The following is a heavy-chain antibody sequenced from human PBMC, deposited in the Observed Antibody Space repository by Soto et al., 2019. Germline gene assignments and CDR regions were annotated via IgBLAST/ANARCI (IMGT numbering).Heavy chain of an antibody. CDR1: GFTFSSYA. V-gene: IGHV3-64D*08. CDR2: ISSNGGST. J-gene: IGHJ4*02. D-gene: IGHD5-18*01. Sequence: GGSLRLSCSASGFTFSSYAMHWVRQAPGKGLEYVSAISSNGGSTYYADSVKGRFTISRDNSKNTLYLQMSSLRAEDTAVYYCVKGYPRGYSYGYDDYWGQGTLVTVSS. CDR3: VKGYPRGYSYGYDDY.